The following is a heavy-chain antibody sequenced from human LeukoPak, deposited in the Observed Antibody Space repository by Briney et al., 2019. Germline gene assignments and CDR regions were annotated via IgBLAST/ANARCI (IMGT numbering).Heavy chain of an antibody. D-gene: IGHD2-15*01. J-gene: IGHJ3*02. CDR1: GFTFSNYW. CDR2: ISSDGLIT. Sequence: GGSLRLSCAASGFTFSNYWMHWVRQAPGKGLVWVSRISSDGLITNYADSVKGRFTVSRDNPKNTLYLQMNSLRVEDTAVYYCVREGGGSFLDSFDIWGQGKLVTVSS. CDR3: VREGGGSFLDSFDI. V-gene: IGHV3-74*01.